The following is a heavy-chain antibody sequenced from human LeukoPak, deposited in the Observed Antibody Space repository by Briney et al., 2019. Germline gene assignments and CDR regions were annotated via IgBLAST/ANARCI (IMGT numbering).Heavy chain of an antibody. CDR1: GFVFASLG. CDR3: VTDLHGINWYVY. V-gene: IGHV3-30*02. CDR2: VEHDGRTK. J-gene: IGHJ4*02. Sequence: AGGSLRLSCARSGFVFASLGMHWVRQAPGKGLEWVAFVEHDGRTKYYADSVKGRFSISRDNSRNTLFLQMNSLRRDDTSLYYCVTDLHGINWYVYWGQGALVTVSS. D-gene: IGHD1-20*01.